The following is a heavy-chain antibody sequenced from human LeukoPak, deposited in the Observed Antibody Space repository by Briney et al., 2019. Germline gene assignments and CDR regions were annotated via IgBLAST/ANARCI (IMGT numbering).Heavy chain of an antibody. Sequence: PGGSLRLSCVASGLSFSSYGFHWVRQAPGKGLEWVSTISPGGGTTYYAESMKGRFTISRDNSKSTLYLEMNSLRVEDTAVYYCTKVRSGSSNWALRVFDYWGQGALVTVSS. CDR1: GLSFSSYG. V-gene: IGHV3-23*01. CDR2: ISPGGGTT. D-gene: IGHD4-11*01. J-gene: IGHJ4*02. CDR3: TKVRSGSSNWALRVFDY.